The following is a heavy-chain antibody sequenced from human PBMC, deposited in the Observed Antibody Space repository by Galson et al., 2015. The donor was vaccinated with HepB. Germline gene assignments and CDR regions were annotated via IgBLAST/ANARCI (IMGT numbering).Heavy chain of an antibody. V-gene: IGHV1-69*02. J-gene: IGHJ2*01. D-gene: IGHD3-10*01. CDR1: GGTFSSYT. Sequence: SVKVSCKASGGTFSSYTISWVRQAPGQGLEWVGRIIPILGIANYAQKFQGRVTITADKSTSTAYMELSSLRSEDTAVYYCARAMGLGFGELGYFDLWGRGTLVTVSS. CDR3: ARAMGLGFGELGYFDL. CDR2: IIPILGIA.